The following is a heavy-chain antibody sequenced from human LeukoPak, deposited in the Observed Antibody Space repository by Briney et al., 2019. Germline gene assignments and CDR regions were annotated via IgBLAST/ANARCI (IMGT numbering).Heavy chain of an antibody. V-gene: IGHV4-61*02. CDR2: IYTSGST. Sequence: PSQTLSLTCTVSGGSISSGSYYWSWIRQPAGKGLEWIGRIYTSGSTNYNPSLKSRVTMSVDTSKNQFSLKLSSVTAADTAVYYCARGIAYDYWGQGTLVTVSS. CDR1: GGSISSGSYY. CDR3: ARGIAYDY. J-gene: IGHJ4*02. D-gene: IGHD2-21*01.